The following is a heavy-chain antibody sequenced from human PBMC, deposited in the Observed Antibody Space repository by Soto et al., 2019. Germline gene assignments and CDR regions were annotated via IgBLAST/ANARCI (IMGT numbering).Heavy chain of an antibody. CDR1: GYSFTSYW. D-gene: IGHD2-15*01. CDR3: ARVLEYCSGGSCYHFDY. J-gene: IGHJ4*02. Sequence: GESLKISCKGSGYSFTSYWIGWVRQMPGKGLEWMGIIYPGDSDTRYSPSFQGQVTISADKSISTAYLQWGSLKASDTAMYYCARVLEYCSGGSCYHFDYWGQGTLVTVSS. CDR2: IYPGDSDT. V-gene: IGHV5-51*01.